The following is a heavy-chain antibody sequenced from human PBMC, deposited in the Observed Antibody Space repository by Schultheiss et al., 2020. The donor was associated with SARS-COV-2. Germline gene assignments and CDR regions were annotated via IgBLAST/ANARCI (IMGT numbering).Heavy chain of an antibody. V-gene: IGHV4-4*07. Sequence: SETLSLTCTVSGGSISSYYWSWIRQPAGKGLEWIGRIYASGSTNYNPSLKSRVTMSVDTSKNQFSLKLSSVTAADTAVYYCASPGIAAPYYYYMDVWGKGTTVTVSS. J-gene: IGHJ6*03. CDR3: ASPGIAAPYYYYMDV. D-gene: IGHD6-6*01. CDR2: IYASGST. CDR1: GGSISSYY.